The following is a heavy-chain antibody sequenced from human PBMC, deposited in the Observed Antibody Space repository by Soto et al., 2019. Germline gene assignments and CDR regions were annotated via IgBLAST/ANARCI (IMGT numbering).Heavy chain of an antibody. J-gene: IGHJ4*02. Sequence: SETLSLTCTVSGGSISSYYWSWIRQPPGKGLEWIGYIYYSGSTNYNPSLKSRVTISVDTSKNQFSLKLSSVTAADTAVYYCARYSPGRGYSYAYSNWGQRTLVTV. CDR2: IYYSGST. D-gene: IGHD5-18*01. V-gene: IGHV4-59*01. CDR3: ARYSPGRGYSYAYSN. CDR1: GGSISSYY.